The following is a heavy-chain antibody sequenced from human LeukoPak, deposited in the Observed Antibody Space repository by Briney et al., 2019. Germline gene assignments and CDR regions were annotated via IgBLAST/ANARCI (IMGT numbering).Heavy chain of an antibody. V-gene: IGHV3-53*01. CDR3: ARDRYCSGGSCLNWFDP. CDR2: IYSGGST. CDR1: GFNVSSNY. J-gene: IGHJ5*02. Sequence: SGGSLRLSCAASGFNVSSNYMSWVRQAPGKGLEWVSVIYSGGSTYYADSVKGRFTISRDNSKNTLYLQMNSLRAEDTAVYYCARDRYCSGGSCLNWFDPWGQGTLVTVFS. D-gene: IGHD2-15*01.